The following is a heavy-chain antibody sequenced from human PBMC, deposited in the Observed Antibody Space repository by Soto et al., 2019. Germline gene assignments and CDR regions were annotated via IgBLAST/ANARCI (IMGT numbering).Heavy chain of an antibody. D-gene: IGHD2-2*01. CDR1: GGSISSSSYY. V-gene: IGHV4-39*07. J-gene: IGHJ5*02. CDR3: VRTFPPAPRVVLSHNWFVP. CDR2: IYYSGST. Sequence: SETLSLTCTVSGGSISSSSYYWGWIRQPPGKGLEWIGSIYYSGSTYYNPSLKSRVTISVDTSMNQFSLKLNSVTAADTAVYFCVRTFPPAPRVVLSHNWFVPWGPGTLGTVSS.